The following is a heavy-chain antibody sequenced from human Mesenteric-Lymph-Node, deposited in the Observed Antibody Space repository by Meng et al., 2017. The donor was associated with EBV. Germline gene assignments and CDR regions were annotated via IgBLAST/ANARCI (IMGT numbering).Heavy chain of an antibody. CDR3: ARGGSSSGWHGHFDF. Sequence: QVPLHESGPGLAKPSGTLSLTGAVSGDSISSSKYGSWVRQPPGKGLEWIGEIYHDGDTNYNPSLTSRVTISLDTSKNQFSLNLNSVTAADTAVYYCARGGSSSGWHGHFDFWGQGTLVTVSS. J-gene: IGHJ4*02. CDR2: IYHDGDT. D-gene: IGHD6-19*01. V-gene: IGHV4-4*02. CDR1: GDSISSSKY.